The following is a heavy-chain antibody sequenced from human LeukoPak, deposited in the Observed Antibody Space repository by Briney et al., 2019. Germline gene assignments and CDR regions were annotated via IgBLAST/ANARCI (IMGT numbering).Heavy chain of an antibody. CDR1: GGSISSYY. CDR3: ARENSRSSFDY. D-gene: IGHD6-13*01. CDR2: IYYSGST. J-gene: IGHJ4*02. V-gene: IGHV4-59*01. Sequence: PSETLSLTCTVSGGSISSYYWSWIRQPPGKGLEWIGYIYYSGSTNYNPSLKSRVTISVDTSKNQFSLKLSSVTAADTAVYYCARENSRSSFDYWGQGTLVTVSS.